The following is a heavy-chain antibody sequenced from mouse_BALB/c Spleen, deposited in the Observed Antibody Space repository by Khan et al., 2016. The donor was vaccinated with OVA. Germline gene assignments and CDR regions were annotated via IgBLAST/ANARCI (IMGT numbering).Heavy chain of an antibody. CDR2: IDPANGNT. J-gene: IGHJ2*01. D-gene: IGHD1-1*01. CDR3: ATYYYGSSRYFDY. Sequence: VQLQQSGAELVKPGASVKLSCTLSGFNIKDTYMHWVKQRPEQGLEWIGRIDPANGNTEYDPKFQGKATITADTSSNTAYLQLSSLTSEDTAVYYCATYYYGSSRYFDYWGQGTTLTVSS. CDR1: GFNIKDTY. V-gene: IGHV14-3*02.